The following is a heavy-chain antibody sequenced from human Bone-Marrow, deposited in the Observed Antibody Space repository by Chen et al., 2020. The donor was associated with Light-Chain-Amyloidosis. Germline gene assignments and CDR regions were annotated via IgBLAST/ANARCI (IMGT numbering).Heavy chain of an antibody. Sequence: EVQMLESGGGLVQPGGSLRLSCAASGVTFADYGMGWVRRAPGKGLGWVAFITHTIHGTYYADAVEGRFTISRGSTLNLQMDSLRVEDTAVYYCARAPLGHNSGSPFDSWGLGTLVTVSS. CDR2: ITHTIHGT. CDR3: ARAPLGHNSGSPFDS. V-gene: IGHV3-23*01. D-gene: IGHD3-10*01. J-gene: IGHJ4*02. CDR1: GVTFADYG.